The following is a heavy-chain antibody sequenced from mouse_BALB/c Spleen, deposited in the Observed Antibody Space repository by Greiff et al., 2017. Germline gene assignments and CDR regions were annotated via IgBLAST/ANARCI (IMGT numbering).Heavy chain of an antibody. CDR3: ARKRAMDY. CDR1: GYSITSDYA. Sequence: DVQLQESGPGLVKPSQSLSLTCTVTGYSITSDYAWNWIRQFPGNKLEWMGYISYSGSTSYNPSLKSRISITRDTSKNQFFLQLNSVTTEDTATYYCARKRAMDYWGQGTSVTVSS. J-gene: IGHJ4*01. CDR2: ISYSGST. V-gene: IGHV3-2*02.